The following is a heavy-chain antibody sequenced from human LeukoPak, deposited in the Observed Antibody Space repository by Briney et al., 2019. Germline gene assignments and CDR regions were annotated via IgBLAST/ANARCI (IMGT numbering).Heavy chain of an antibody. Sequence: GGSLRLSCAASGFTFSRYSMNWVRQAPGKGLEWVSSISSSSSYIYYADSVKGRFTISRDNAKNSLYLQMNSLRAEDTAVYYCASCYGDYDSFDYWGQGTLVTVSS. CDR1: GFTFSRYS. D-gene: IGHD4-17*01. J-gene: IGHJ4*02. V-gene: IGHV3-21*01. CDR2: ISSSSSYI. CDR3: ASCYGDYDSFDY.